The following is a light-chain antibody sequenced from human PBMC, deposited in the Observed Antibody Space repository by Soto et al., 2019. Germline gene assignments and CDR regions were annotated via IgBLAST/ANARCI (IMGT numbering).Light chain of an antibody. CDR3: QQYYVWNT. Sequence: EVVMTQSPATLSVSPGERAIFSCRASQSVDSKLAWYQQKLGQAPRLLIYDASTRATGIPARFSGSGSGTEFTLTISSLQSEDFAIYYCQQYYVWNTFGGETKADIK. V-gene: IGKV3D-15*01. CDR2: DAS. J-gene: IGKJ4*01. CDR1: QSVDSK.